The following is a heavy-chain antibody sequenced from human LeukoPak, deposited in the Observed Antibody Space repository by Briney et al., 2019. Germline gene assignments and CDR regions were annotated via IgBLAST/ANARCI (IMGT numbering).Heavy chain of an antibody. Sequence: GGSISSGSYYWSWIRQPAGKGLEWIGRIYTSGSTNYNPSLKSRVTISVDTSKNQFSLKLSSVTAADTAVYYCARDLMVRGVIMNRYYYYYYMDVWGKGTTVTISS. CDR1: GGSISSGSYY. CDR3: ARDLMVRGVIMNRYYYYYYMDV. D-gene: IGHD3-10*01. V-gene: IGHV4-61*02. J-gene: IGHJ6*03. CDR2: IYTSGST.